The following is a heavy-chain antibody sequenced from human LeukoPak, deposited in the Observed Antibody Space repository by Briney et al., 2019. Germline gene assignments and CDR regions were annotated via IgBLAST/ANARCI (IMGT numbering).Heavy chain of an antibody. CDR3: ARDVGYREDY. CDR1: GFTFSSYT. Sequence: SGGSLRLSCAASGFTFSSYTMTWVRQAPGKGLEWVSAISGSGGRTYDADSVKGRFTISRDNAKNTLYLQMNSLRAEDTAVYYCARDVGYREDYWGQGTLVTVSS. D-gene: IGHD5-18*01. CDR2: ISGSGGRT. V-gene: IGHV3-23*01. J-gene: IGHJ4*02.